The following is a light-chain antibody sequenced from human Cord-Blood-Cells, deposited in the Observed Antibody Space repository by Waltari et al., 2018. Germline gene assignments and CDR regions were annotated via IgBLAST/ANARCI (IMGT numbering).Light chain of an antibody. J-gene: IGKJ4*01. Sequence: DIQMTQSPSSVSASVGDSVTTTCRASQGISSWLARYQQKPGKAPKLLIYAASSLQSGVPSRFSGSGSGTDFTLTISSLQPEDFATYYCQQANSFPLTFGGGTKVEIK. CDR3: QQANSFPLT. V-gene: IGKV1-12*01. CDR1: QGISSW. CDR2: AAS.